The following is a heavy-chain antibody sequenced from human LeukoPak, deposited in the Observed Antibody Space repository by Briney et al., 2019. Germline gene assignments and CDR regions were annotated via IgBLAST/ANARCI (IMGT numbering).Heavy chain of an antibody. D-gene: IGHD3-22*01. CDR2: IYYSGST. CDR3: ARQGSYYYDSSGYFYYFDY. J-gene: IGHJ4*02. V-gene: IGHV4-39*01. CDR1: GGSISSSSYY. Sequence: SETLSLTCTVSGGSISSSSYYWGWIRQPPGKGLEWIESIYYSGSTYYNPSLKSRVTISVDTSKNQFSLKLSSVTAADTAVYYCARQGSYYYDSSGYFYYFDYWGQGTLVTVSS.